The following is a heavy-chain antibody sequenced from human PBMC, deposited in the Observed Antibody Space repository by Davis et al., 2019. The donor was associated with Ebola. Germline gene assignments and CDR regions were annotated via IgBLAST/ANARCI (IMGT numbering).Heavy chain of an antibody. CDR2: INHSGST. D-gene: IGHD2-2*01. Sequence: PSETLSLTCAVYGGSFSGYYWSWIRQPPGKGLEWIGEINHSGSTNYNPSLKSRVTISVDTSKNQFSLKLSSVTAADTAVYYCARGRQTVVPAADKFDYWGQGTLVTVSS. V-gene: IGHV4-34*01. CDR3: ARGRQTVVPAADKFDY. J-gene: IGHJ4*02. CDR1: GGSFSGYY.